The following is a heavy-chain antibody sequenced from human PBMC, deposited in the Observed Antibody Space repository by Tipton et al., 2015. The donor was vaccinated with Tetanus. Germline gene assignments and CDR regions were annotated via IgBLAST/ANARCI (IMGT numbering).Heavy chain of an antibody. V-gene: IGHV4-59*01. D-gene: IGHD3-3*01. CDR1: GGPLRSYY. CDR2: IYFSGHT. CDR3: ARAYDFWSGHLDF. J-gene: IGHJ4*02. Sequence: TLSLTCTVSGGPLRSYYWSWIRQSPGKGLEWIGYIYFSGHTKYNPSLKSRVTFSLDTSQNQISLQLTSVTAADTAVYYCARAYDFWSGHLDFWGQGTLVTVSS.